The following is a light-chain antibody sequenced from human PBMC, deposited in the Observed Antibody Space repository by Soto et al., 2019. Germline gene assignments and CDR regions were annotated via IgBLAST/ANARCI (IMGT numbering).Light chain of an antibody. CDR3: QQYGSTPLT. CDR2: GAS. CDR1: QPVFIRY. J-gene: IGKJ4*01. Sequence: ETVFRQSPGTPSLSPGGRATLSCRASQPVFIRYLAWYQQKPGQAPRLLIYGASTRATGIPERFSGSGSETDFIFTISRVEPEDFAVYFCQQYGSTPLTFGGGTKVDI. V-gene: IGKV3-20*01.